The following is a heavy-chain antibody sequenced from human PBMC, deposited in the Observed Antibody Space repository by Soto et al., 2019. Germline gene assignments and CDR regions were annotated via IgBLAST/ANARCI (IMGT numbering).Heavy chain of an antibody. J-gene: IGHJ2*01. Sequence: QMQLQESGPGLVKPSGTLSLTCGVSGGSISSSKWWTWVRQPPGKGPEWIGEIYHSGSTNYNPSLPSRVTISLDKSNNPFSLTLTSVTAADTAVYYCASQDYGSSTDASFLVNGYFELWGRGILVTVSS. CDR3: ASQDYGSSTDASFLVNGYFEL. CDR1: GGSISSSKW. CDR2: IYHSGST. V-gene: IGHV4-4*02. D-gene: IGHD6-6*01.